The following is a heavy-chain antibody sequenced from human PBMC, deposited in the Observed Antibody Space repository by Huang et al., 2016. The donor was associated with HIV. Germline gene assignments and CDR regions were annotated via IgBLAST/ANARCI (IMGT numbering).Heavy chain of an antibody. V-gene: IGHV4-39*01. CDR3: ARHREGPVAYYSGWGSHLNYMDV. J-gene: IGHJ6*03. D-gene: IGHD3-10*01. CDR2: IYFKGST. Sequence: QLLLQESGPGLVKPSEALALTCAVSGGSIRSSDYHWGWIRQPPGKGLEWIGSIYFKGSTHYSPARKSRVTIAVDTSKNLFFLSLTSMTAADTAVYYCARHREGPVAYYSGWGSHLNYMDVWGRGRTVVVSS. CDR1: GGSIRSSDYH.